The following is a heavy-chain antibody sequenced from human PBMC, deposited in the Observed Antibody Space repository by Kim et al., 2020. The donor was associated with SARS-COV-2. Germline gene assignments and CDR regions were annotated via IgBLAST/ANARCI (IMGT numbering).Heavy chain of an antibody. V-gene: IGHV3-9*01. CDR2: IRWNSGSI. CDR3: AKAVAGPWYFDY. D-gene: IGHD6-19*01. J-gene: IGHJ4*02. Sequence: GGSLRLSCAASGFTFGDYAMHWVRQAPGKGLEWVSGIRWNSGSIGYADSVKGRFTISRDNAKNSLYLQMNSLRAEDTALYYCAKAVAGPWYFDYWGQGTLVTVSS. CDR1: GFTFGDYA.